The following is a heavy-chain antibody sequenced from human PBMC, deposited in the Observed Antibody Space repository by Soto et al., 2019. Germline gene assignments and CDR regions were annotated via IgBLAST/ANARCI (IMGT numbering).Heavy chain of an antibody. CDR3: ARVGVSGVRGYSYGHTDY. J-gene: IGHJ4*02. CDR1: GGTFSSYA. V-gene: IGHV1-69*01. D-gene: IGHD5-18*01. CDR2: IIPIFGTA. Sequence: QVQLVQSGAEVKKPGSSVKVSCKASGGTFSSYAISWVRQAPGQGLEWMGGIIPIFGTANYAQKFQGRVTITADESTSTAYMELSSLRSEDTAVYYCARVGVSGVRGYSYGHTDYWGQGTLVTVSS.